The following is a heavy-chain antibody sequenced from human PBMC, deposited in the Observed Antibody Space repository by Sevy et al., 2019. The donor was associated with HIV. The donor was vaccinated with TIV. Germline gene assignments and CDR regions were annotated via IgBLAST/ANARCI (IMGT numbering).Heavy chain of an antibody. Sequence: GGSLRLSCTASGFSFSTYMMNWVRQAPGKGLEWVASISYSSNYIYYADSLKGRFTMSRDNAKNSLFLQMNSLRAEDTAVYYCARPYGSGSWEAFDVWGQGTMVTVSS. J-gene: IGHJ3*01. D-gene: IGHD3-10*01. CDR3: ARPYGSGSWEAFDV. CDR1: GFSFSTYM. V-gene: IGHV3-21*01. CDR2: ISYSSNYI.